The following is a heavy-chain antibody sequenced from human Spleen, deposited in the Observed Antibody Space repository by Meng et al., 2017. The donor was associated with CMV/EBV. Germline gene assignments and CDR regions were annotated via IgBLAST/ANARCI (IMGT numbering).Heavy chain of an antibody. V-gene: IGHV4-39*07. CDR1: GGSISSNDYS. CDR2: FHHSGST. D-gene: IGHD2-2*01. J-gene: IGHJ3*01. CDR3: AREGLF. Sequence: SETLSLTCTVSGGSISSNDYSWDWIRQPPGKGLEWIGTFHHSGSTYYNASLKTRVTISIDTSKNQFSLRLHSVTAADTAVYYCAREGLFWGQGTMVTVSS.